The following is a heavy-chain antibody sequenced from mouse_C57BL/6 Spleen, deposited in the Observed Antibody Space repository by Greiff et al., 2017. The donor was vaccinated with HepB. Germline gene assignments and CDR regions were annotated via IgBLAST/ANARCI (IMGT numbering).Heavy chain of an antibody. Sequence: QVQLQQPGAELVKPGASVKMSCKASGYTFTSYWITWVKQRPGQGLEWIGDIYPGSGSTNYNEKFKSKATLTVDTSSSPAYMQLSSLTSEDSAVYYCARGDYYGSSVFAYWGQGTLVTVSA. D-gene: IGHD1-1*01. V-gene: IGHV1-55*01. CDR1: GYTFTSYW. CDR2: IYPGSGST. J-gene: IGHJ3*01. CDR3: ARGDYYGSSVFAY.